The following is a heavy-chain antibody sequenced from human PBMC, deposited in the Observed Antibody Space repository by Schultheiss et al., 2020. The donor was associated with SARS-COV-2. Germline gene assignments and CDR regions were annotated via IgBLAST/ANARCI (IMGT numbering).Heavy chain of an antibody. J-gene: IGHJ6*02. CDR2: ISSSSSYI. V-gene: IGHV3-21*04. CDR3: AKDRRATGYYYYGMDV. Sequence: GGSLRLSCAGSGFTFSSYWIHWVRQAPGKGLEWVSSISSSSSYIYYADSVKGRFTISRDNAKNSLYLQMNSLRAEDTALYYCAKDRRATGYYYYGMDVWGQGTTVTVSS. D-gene: IGHD5-24*01. CDR1: GFTFSSYW.